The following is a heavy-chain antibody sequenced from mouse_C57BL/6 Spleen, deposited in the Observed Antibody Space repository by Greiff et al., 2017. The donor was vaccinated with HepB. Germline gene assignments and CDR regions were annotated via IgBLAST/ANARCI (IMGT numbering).Heavy chain of an antibody. CDR2: ISYDGSN. Sequence: EVHLVESGPGLVKPSQSLSLTCSVTGYSITSGYYWNWIRQFPGNKLEWMGYISYDGSNNYNPSLKNRISITRDTSKNQFFLKLNSVTTEDTATYYCARGGGDYWGQGTLVTVSA. D-gene: IGHD2-13*01. CDR3: ARGGGDY. CDR1: GYSITSGYY. V-gene: IGHV3-6*01. J-gene: IGHJ3*01.